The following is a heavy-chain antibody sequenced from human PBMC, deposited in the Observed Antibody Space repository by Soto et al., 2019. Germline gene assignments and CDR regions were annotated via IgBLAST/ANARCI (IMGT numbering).Heavy chain of an antibody. V-gene: IGHV3-30*18. D-gene: IGHD2-15*01. CDR1: GFTFSSYG. Sequence: QVQLVESGGGVVQPGRSLRLSCAASGFTFSSYGMHWVRQAPGKGLEWVAVISYDGSNKYYADSVKGRFTISRDNSKNTLYLQMNSLRAEDTAVYYCAKVVVVAATRYYYGMDVCGQGTTVTVSS. J-gene: IGHJ6*02. CDR3: AKVVVVAATRYYYGMDV. CDR2: ISYDGSNK.